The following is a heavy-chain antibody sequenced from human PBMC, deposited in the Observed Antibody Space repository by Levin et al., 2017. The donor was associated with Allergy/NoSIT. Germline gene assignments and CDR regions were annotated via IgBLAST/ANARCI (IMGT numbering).Heavy chain of an antibody. CDR2: ITSDGNNK. CDR3: ASRGDMDA. J-gene: IGHJ6*02. V-gene: IGHV3-30*03. Sequence: GGSLRLSCEASGLSFSSFGMHWVRQAPGKGLEWVALITSDGNNKYLADSVKGRFSISRDNSKNTLYLQMNSLRAEEMAVYYCASRGDMDAWGQGTTVTVSS. CDR1: GLSFSSFG.